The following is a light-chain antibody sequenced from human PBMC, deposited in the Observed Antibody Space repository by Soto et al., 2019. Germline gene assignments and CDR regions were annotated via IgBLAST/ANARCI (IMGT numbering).Light chain of an antibody. V-gene: IGLV2-23*01. Sequence: QSALAQPASVSGSPGQSITISCSGSISDVGSSVPVSWYQHHPGQVPKLIIYEGSRRPSGVSSRFSGSKTGNTASLTITGLQAEDDANYYCCSYVGARTYVFGTGTKVTVL. J-gene: IGLJ1*01. CDR3: CSYVGARTYV. CDR2: EGS. CDR1: ISDVGSSVP.